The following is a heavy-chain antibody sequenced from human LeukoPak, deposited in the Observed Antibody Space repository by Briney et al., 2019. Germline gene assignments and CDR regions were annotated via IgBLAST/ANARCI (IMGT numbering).Heavy chain of an antibody. J-gene: IGHJ4*02. D-gene: IGHD2-2*01. Sequence: GGSLRLSCAASGFTFSNAWMSWVRQAPGKGLEWVGRIKSKTDGGTTDYAAPVKDRFTISRDDSKNTLYLQMNSLKTEDTAVYYCTTREVVPAATLDYWGQGTLVTVSS. V-gene: IGHV3-15*01. CDR1: GFTFSNAW. CDR3: TTREVVPAATLDY. CDR2: IKSKTDGGTT.